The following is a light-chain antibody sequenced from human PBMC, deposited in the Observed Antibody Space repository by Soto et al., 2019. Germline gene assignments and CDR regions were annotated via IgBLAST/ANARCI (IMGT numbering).Light chain of an antibody. CDR3: QHYNKWPYT. CDR2: RAS. CDR1: QHVSSN. J-gene: IGKJ2*01. Sequence: EIEMTQSPATLSASPGGSATLSCRASQHVSSNLAWYRQKPGQAPTLLIYRASTRATGIPATFSGSGSGTEFTLTISSLQSEDFAVYYCQHYNKWPYTFGQGTKLEI. V-gene: IGKV3-15*01.